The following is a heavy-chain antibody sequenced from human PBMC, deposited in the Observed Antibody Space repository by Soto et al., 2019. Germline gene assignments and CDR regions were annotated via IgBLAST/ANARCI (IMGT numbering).Heavy chain of an antibody. J-gene: IGHJ4*02. V-gene: IGHV3-30*03. D-gene: IGHD1-7*01. CDR1: GFTFSSYG. CDR2: ISYDGSNK. Sequence: GGSLRLSCAASGFTFSSYGMHWVRQAPGKGLEWVAVISYDGSNKYYADSMKGRFTISRDNSKNTVNLQMSSLRVEDTAVYYCTRAAIRGELLEYWGQGTQVTVSS. CDR3: TRAAIRGELLEY.